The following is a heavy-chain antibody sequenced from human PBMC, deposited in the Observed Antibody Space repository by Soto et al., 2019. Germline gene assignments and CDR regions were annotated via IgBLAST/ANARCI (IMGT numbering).Heavy chain of an antibody. J-gene: IGHJ4*02. CDR1: GGSISSSSYY. CDR2: IYYSGST. D-gene: IGHD3-22*01. CDR3: ARDREYYYDSSGYSYYFDY. V-gene: IGHV4-39*07. Sequence: SETLSLTCTVSGGSISSSSYYWGWIRQPPGKGLEWIGSIYYSGSTYYNPSLKSRVTISVDTSKNQFSLKLSSVTAADTAVYYCARDREYYYDSSGYSYYFDYWGQGTLVTVSS.